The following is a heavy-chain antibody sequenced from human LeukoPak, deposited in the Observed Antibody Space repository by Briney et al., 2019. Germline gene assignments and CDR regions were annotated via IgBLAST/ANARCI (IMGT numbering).Heavy chain of an antibody. J-gene: IGHJ3*02. Sequence: GGSLRLSCAASGCTFDDYAMHWVRQAPGKGLEWVSGISWNSGSIGYADSVKGRFTISRDNAKNSLYLQMNSLRAEDMALYYCAKDISRVYSSSWYFGAFDIWGQGTMVTVSS. V-gene: IGHV3-9*03. CDR1: GCTFDDYA. CDR2: ISWNSGSI. D-gene: IGHD6-13*01. CDR3: AKDISRVYSSSWYFGAFDI.